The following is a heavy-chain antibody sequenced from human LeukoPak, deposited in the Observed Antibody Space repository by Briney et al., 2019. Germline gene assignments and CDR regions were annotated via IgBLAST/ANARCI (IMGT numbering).Heavy chain of an antibody. Sequence: GGSLRLSCAASGFTFSSYGMHWVRQAPGKGLEWVAVISYDGSNKYYADSVKGRFTISRDNSKNTLYLQMNSLRAEDTAVYYCAKVFGSSGKGTFDYWGQGTLVTVSS. J-gene: IGHJ4*02. CDR1: GFTFSSYG. D-gene: IGHD5-12*01. CDR2: ISYDGSNK. CDR3: AKVFGSSGKGTFDY. V-gene: IGHV3-30*18.